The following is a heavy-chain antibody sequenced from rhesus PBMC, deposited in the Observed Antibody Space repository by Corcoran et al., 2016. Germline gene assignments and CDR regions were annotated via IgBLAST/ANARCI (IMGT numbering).Heavy chain of an antibody. J-gene: IGHJ3*01. Sequence: QVQLQESGPGLVKPSETLPLTCAVSGASISSNYWSWLRQAPGKGLEWIGRIYGSGGSTAYNPSLKSRVTISIDTSKNQFSLKLSSVTAADTAVYYCARVGHGSSYSGAVFDFWGQGLRVTVSS. CDR2: IYGSGGST. CDR1: GASISSNY. CDR3: ARVGHGSSYSGAVFDF. V-gene: IGHV4S2*01. D-gene: IGHD4-29*01.